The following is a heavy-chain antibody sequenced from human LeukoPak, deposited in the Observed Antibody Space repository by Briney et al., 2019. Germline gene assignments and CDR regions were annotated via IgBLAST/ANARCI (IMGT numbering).Heavy chain of an antibody. J-gene: IGHJ4*02. CDR3: ATGRSIRYFDY. CDR2: SHCSGTT. CDR1: GVSIFSYY. D-gene: IGHD3-9*01. Sequence: SETLSLTCTVSGVSIFSYYWNWIRQPPGQGLEWIGYSHCSGTTNYNPSLKSRVSISIDTSKSQFSLKLTSATAADTAIYYCATGRSIRYFDYWGQGTLLSVSS. V-gene: IGHV4-4*09.